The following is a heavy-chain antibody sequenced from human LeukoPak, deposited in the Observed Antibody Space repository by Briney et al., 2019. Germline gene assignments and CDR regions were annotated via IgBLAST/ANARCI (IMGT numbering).Heavy chain of an antibody. CDR3: ATTVTKVY. J-gene: IGHJ4*02. CDR2: ISSSSSTI. V-gene: IGHV3-48*02. D-gene: IGHD4-17*01. CDR1: GFTFSSYS. Sequence: PGGSLRLSCAASGFTFSSYSMKWVRQAPRKGLEWVSYISSSSSTIYYADSVKGRFTISIDNAKNSLYLQMNSLRDEDTAVYYCATTVTKVYWGEGTLVTVSS.